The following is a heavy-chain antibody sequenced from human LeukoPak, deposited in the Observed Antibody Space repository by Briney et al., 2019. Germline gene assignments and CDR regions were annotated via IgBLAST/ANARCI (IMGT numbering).Heavy chain of an antibody. CDR2: IYPGDSDT. V-gene: IGHV5-51*01. Sequence: HGESLKISCKGSGYSFTSYWIGWVRQMPGKGLEWMGIIYPGDSDTRYSLSFQGQVTISADKSINTAYLQWSSLKASDTAMYYCARRGVGGEYQLPGHYYYYYMDVWGKGTTVTVSS. CDR3: ARRGVGGEYQLPGHYYYYYMDV. CDR1: GYSFTSYW. D-gene: IGHD2-2*01. J-gene: IGHJ6*03.